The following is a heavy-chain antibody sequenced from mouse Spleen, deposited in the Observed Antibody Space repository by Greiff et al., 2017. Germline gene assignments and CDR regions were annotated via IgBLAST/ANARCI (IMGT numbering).Heavy chain of an antibody. D-gene: IGHD1-2*01. CDR1: GYTFTDYY. CDR3: ARLELRLPYFDY. V-gene: IGHV1-26*01. CDR2: INPNNGGT. J-gene: IGHJ2*01. Sequence: EVQLQQSGPELVKPGASVKISCKASGYTFTDYYMNWVKQSHGKSLEWIGDINPNNGGTSYNQKFKGKATLTVDKSSSTAYMELRSLTSEDSAVYYCARLELRLPYFDYWGQGTTLTVSS.